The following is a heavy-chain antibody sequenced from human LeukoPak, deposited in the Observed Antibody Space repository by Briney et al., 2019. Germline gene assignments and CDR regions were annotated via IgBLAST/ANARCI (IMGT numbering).Heavy chain of an antibody. V-gene: IGHV3-33*01. Sequence: GGSLRLSCAASGFTFSSYGMHWVRQAPGKGLEWVAVIWYDGSNKYYADSVKGRFTISRDNAKNSPYLQMNSLRDEDTAVFYCVARGLSSDYWGQGTLVTVSS. CDR3: VARGLSSDY. CDR2: IWYDGSNK. CDR1: GFTFSSYG. J-gene: IGHJ4*02.